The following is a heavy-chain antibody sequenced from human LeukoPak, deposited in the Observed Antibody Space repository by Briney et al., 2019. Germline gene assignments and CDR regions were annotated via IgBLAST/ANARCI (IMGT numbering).Heavy chain of an antibody. J-gene: IGHJ6*03. CDR3: ARESGYYYYMDV. V-gene: IGHV4-59*12. Sequence: SETLSLTCTVSGGSISSYYWSWIRQPPGKGLEWIGYIYYSGNTNYNPSLKSRVTISVDTSKNQFSLKLSSVTAADTAVYYCARESGYYYYMDVWGKGTTVTVSS. D-gene: IGHD1-26*01. CDR1: GGSISSYY. CDR2: IYYSGNT.